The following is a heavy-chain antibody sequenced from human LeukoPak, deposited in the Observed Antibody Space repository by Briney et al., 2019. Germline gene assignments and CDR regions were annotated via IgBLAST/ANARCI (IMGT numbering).Heavy chain of an antibody. CDR2: IYTSGST. V-gene: IGHV4-61*02. D-gene: IGHD3-10*01. J-gene: IGHJ5*02. CDR1: GGSINSGSYY. Sequence: SETMSLTCTVSGGSINSGSYYYHWIRQPAGKGLEWIGRIYTSGSTIYNPSLESRVTISVDTSKNQVSLKLTSVTAADTALYYCATSRFSGGLGRFDPWGQGTLVTVSS. CDR3: ATSRFSGGLGRFDP.